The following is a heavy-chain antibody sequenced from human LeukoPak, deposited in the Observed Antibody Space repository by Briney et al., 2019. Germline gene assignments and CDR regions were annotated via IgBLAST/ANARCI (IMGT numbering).Heavy chain of an antibody. D-gene: IGHD2-15*01. CDR1: GGSISSYY. CDR3: AREEDCSGGSCYVVY. Sequence: KPSETLSLTCTVSGGSISSYYWSRIRQPAGKGLEWIGRIYTSGSTNYNPSLKSRVTMSVDTSKNQFSLKLSSVTAADTAVYYCAREEDCSGGSCYVVYWGQGTLVTVSS. CDR2: IYTSGST. V-gene: IGHV4-4*07. J-gene: IGHJ4*02.